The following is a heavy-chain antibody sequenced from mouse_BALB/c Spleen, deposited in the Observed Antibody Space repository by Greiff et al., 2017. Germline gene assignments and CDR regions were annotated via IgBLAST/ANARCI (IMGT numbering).Heavy chain of an antibody. CDR2: IYPGNVNT. CDR1: GYTFTSYY. D-gene: IGHD1-1*02. Sequence: VQLQQSGPELVKPGASVRISCKASGYTFTSYYIHWVKQRPGQGLEWIGWIYPGNVNTKYNEKFKGKATLTADKSSSTAYMQLSSLTSEDSAVYFCAREGGNPYAMDYWGQGTSVTVSS. CDR3: AREGGNPYAMDY. J-gene: IGHJ4*01. V-gene: IGHV1S56*01.